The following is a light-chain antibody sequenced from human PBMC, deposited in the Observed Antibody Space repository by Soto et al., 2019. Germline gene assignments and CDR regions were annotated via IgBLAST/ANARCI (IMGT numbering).Light chain of an antibody. Sequence: EIVLTQSPATLSLSPGERATLSCMASQSVSSYLAWYQQKPGQAPRLLIYDTSSRATGVPDRYSASGSGTDFTLTISRLEPEDFAVFFCQQYGTSEIIFGQGTRLEIK. J-gene: IGKJ5*01. CDR3: QQYGTSEII. CDR1: QSVSSY. CDR2: DTS. V-gene: IGKV3-20*01.